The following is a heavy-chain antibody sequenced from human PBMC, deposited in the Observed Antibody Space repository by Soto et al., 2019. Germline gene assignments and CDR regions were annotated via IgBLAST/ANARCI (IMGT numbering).Heavy chain of an antibody. CDR1: GYSFTSYW. V-gene: IGHV5-10-1*01. CDR2: IEPSDSYT. CDR3: ARVAIKIFGGSAWFDP. Sequence: PGESLKISCKGSGYSFTSYWISRVRQMPGKGLEGRGRIEPSDSYTNYSPSFQGHVTISADKSISTAYLQWSSLKASDTAMYYCARVAIKIFGGSAWFDPWGQGTLVTVSS. J-gene: IGHJ5*02. D-gene: IGHD3-3*01.